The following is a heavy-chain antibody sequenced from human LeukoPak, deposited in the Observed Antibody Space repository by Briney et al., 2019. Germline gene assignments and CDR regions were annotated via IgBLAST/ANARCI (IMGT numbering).Heavy chain of an antibody. CDR3: VRSYGYFDY. Sequence: GGSLRLSCAASGFTFSSYSMSWVRQAPGKGLEWVSYISASSSTIYYADSVKGRLTISRDNAKNSLFLQMNSLKDEDTAVYYCVRSYGYFDYWGQGTLVTVSS. J-gene: IGHJ4*02. D-gene: IGHD3-10*01. V-gene: IGHV3-48*02. CDR2: ISASSSTI. CDR1: GFTFSSYS.